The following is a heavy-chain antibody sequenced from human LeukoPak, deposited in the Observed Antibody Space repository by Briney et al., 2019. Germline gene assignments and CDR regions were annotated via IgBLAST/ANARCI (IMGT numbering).Heavy chain of an antibody. J-gene: IGHJ5*02. V-gene: IGHV1-18*01. CDR2: ISAYNGNT. D-gene: IGHD2-2*01. CDR3: ARDIVVVPAAPPGYWFDP. CDR1: GYTFTSYG. Sequence: ASVKVSCKASGYTFTSYGISWVRQAPGQGLEWMGWISAYNGNTNYAQKLQGRVTMTTDTSTSTAYMELRSLRSDDTAVYYCARDIVVVPAAPPGYWFDPWGQGTLVIVSS.